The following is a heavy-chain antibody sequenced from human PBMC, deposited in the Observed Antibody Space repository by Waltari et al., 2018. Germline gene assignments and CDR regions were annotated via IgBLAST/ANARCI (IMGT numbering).Heavy chain of an antibody. CDR1: GFTVSSNY. D-gene: IGHD3-3*01. CDR2: IYSGGST. J-gene: IGHJ4*02. V-gene: IGHV3-66*02. CDR3: AGKVKRFLEWLSRNALRLSFDY. Sequence: EVQLVESGGGLVQPGGSLRLSCAASGFTVSSNYMSWVRQAPGKGLEWASVIYSGGSTYYAGSVKCRFIISRDKSKNTLYRQMNSLRAEDTAVYYCAGKVKRFLEWLSRNALRLSFDYWGQGTLVTVSS.